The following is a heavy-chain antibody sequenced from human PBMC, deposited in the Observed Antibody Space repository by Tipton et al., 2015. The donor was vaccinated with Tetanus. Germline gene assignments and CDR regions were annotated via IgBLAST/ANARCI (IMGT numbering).Heavy chain of an antibody. CDR2: VDRSGTT. CDR1: GGSINSSTSY. J-gene: IGHJ5*02. Sequence: TLSLTCTVSGGSINSSTSYWSWIRQHPGKGLEWIGRVDRSGTTTYNPSLKGRVTMSLDTSKNQFSLKLTSVTAADTAMYYCARGSDIVVVPGVTRADWFDPWGQGTLVTVSS. V-gene: IGHV4-39*07. CDR3: ARGSDIVVVPGVTRADWFDP. D-gene: IGHD2-2*01.